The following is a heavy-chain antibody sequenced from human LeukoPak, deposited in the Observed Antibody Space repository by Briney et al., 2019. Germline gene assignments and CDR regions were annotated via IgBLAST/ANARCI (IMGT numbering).Heavy chain of an antibody. J-gene: IGHJ6*03. Sequence: GASVKVSCKASGYTFTSYDINWVRQATGQGLEWMGWMNPNSGNTGYAQKFQGRVTITRNTSISTAYMELSSLRSEDTAVYYCARAPVVVRYYYYYYMDVWGKGTTVTVSS. CDR1: GYTFTSYD. CDR2: MNPNSGNT. D-gene: IGHD2-2*01. V-gene: IGHV1-8*03. CDR3: ARAPVVVRYYYYYYMDV.